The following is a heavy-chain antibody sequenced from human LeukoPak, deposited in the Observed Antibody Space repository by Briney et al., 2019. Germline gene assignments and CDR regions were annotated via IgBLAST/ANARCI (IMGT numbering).Heavy chain of an antibody. V-gene: IGHV4-4*07. CDR3: ARGSGSYYYYYMDV. CDR1: GGSISSYY. Sequence: KSSETLSLTCTVSGGSISSYYWSWIRQPAVKGQEWIGRIYTSGTTNYNPSLKSRVSMSVDTSKTQFSLNLSSVTAADTAVYYCARGSGSYYYYYMDVWGKGTTVTVSS. CDR2: IYTSGTT. J-gene: IGHJ6*03.